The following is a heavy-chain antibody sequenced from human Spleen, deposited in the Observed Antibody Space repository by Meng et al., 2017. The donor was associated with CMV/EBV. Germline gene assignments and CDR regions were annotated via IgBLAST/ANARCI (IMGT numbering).Heavy chain of an antibody. V-gene: IGHV3-21*01. CDR3: ASDRYCGTTDCYSGFDY. D-gene: IGHD2-2*01. J-gene: IGHJ4*02. CDR2: VSSSSSFI. CDR1: GFTFSTYS. Sequence: GESLKISCAASGFTFSTYSMNWVRQAPGKGLEWVSSVSSSSSFINYADSVKGRFTISRDNAKNSPYLQMNSLRVEDTAVYYCASDRYCGTTDCYSGFDYWGQGALVTVSS.